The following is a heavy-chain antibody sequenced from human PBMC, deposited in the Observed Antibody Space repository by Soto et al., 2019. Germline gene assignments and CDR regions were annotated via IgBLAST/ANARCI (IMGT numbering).Heavy chain of an antibody. V-gene: IGHV3-30*18. CDR1: GFTFSSCG. CDR2: ISYDGGNE. D-gene: IGHD1-26*01. Sequence: QVQLVQSGGGVVQPGRSLRLSCAGSGFTFSSCGIHWVRQAPGKGLEWVALISYDGGNEKYTESVKDRFTISRDDSHNVAYLQMSSLRTEDTAMYYCAKDRYSGTYPTDFDYWGQGSLVTVSS. CDR3: AKDRYSGTYPTDFDY. J-gene: IGHJ4*02.